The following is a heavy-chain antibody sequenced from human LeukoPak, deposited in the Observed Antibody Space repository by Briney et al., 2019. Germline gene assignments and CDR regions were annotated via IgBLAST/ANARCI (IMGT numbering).Heavy chain of an antibody. CDR1: GFTFNSYW. J-gene: IGHJ3*02. Sequence: GGSLRLSCAASGFTFNSYWMNWVRQAPGKGLEWISYIGGDGIAFYADSVKGRFTASKDDARKSMYLQMNSLRAEDSALYYCARGGRGSAAVVAPRSFDIWGQGTMVTVSS. CDR2: IGGDGIA. CDR3: ARGGRGSAAVVAPRSFDI. V-gene: IGHV3-48*04. D-gene: IGHD3-22*01.